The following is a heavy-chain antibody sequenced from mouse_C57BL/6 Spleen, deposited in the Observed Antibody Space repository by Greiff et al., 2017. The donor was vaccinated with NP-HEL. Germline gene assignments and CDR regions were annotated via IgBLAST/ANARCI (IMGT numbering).Heavy chain of an antibody. CDR1: GYAFSSSW. V-gene: IGHV1-82*01. Sequence: VQLQESGPELVKPGASVKISCKASGYAFSSSWMNWVKQRPGKGLEWIGRIYPGDGDTNYNGKFKGKATLTADKSSSTAYMQLSSLTSEDSAVYFCAITTVVDAYWGQGTLVTVSA. CDR2: IYPGDGDT. D-gene: IGHD1-1*01. CDR3: AITTVVDAY. J-gene: IGHJ3*01.